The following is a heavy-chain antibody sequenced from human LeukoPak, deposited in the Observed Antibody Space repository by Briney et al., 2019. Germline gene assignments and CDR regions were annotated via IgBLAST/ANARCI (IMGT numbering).Heavy chain of an antibody. D-gene: IGHD2-8*01. CDR2: INSDGSST. CDR3: ARAGGYCTNGVCYYDAFDI. V-gene: IGHV3-74*01. CDR1: GFTFSSYW. J-gene: IGHJ3*02. Sequence: GGSLRFSCAASGFTFSSYWMHWVRQAPGKGLVWVSRINSDGSSTSYADSVKGRFTISRDNAKNTLYLQMNSLRAEDTAVYYCARAGGYCTNGVCYYDAFDIWGRGTMVTVSS.